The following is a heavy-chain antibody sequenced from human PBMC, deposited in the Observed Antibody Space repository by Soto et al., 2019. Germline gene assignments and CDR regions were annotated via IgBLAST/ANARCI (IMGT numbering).Heavy chain of an antibody. CDR1: GFTFSSYW. CDR3: ARVGSGWRTYDY. CDR2: INSDGSST. J-gene: IGHJ4*02. V-gene: IGHV3-74*01. D-gene: IGHD6-19*01. Sequence: GGSLRLSCAASGFTFSSYWMHWVRQAPGKGLVWVSRINSDGSSTSYADSVKGRFTIFRDNAKKTLYMQMNSLRVEDSAVYYCARVGSGWRTYDYWGQGTLVTVSS.